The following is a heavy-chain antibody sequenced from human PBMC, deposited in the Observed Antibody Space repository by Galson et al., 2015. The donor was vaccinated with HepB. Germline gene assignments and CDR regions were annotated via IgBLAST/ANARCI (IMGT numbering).Heavy chain of an antibody. D-gene: IGHD6-13*01. CDR1: GFSFSTDN. J-gene: IGHJ4*02. CDR3: ARSSGHSRTWYAGPADFDS. V-gene: IGHV3-21*01. Sequence: SMRLSCAVSGFSFSTDNMNWVRQAPGKRLERVSSTTTTSSYVYYSPSVRGRFRISRDNAKNSLYLQMNNLRVEDTAIYYCARSSGHSRTWYAGPADFDSWGPGTLVTVSS. CDR2: TTTTSSYV.